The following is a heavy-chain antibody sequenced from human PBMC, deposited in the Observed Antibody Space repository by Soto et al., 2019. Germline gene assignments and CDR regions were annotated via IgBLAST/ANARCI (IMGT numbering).Heavy chain of an antibody. Sequence: QVELQESGPGLVKPSQTLSLTCTVSGGSISSGGYYWSWIRQHPGKGLEWIGYIYYSGSTYYNPSLKSRVTISVDTSKNQFSLKLSSVTAADTAGYYCARYNGSWSFFDYWGQGTLVTVSS. CDR2: IYYSGST. D-gene: IGHD6-13*01. J-gene: IGHJ4*02. V-gene: IGHV4-31*03. CDR3: ARYNGSWSFFDY. CDR1: GGSISSGGYY.